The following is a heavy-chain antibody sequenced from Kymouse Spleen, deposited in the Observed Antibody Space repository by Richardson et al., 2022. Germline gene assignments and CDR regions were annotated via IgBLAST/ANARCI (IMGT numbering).Heavy chain of an antibody. CDR3: AKASDGYYYYGMDV. V-gene: IGHV3-30*18. J-gene: IGHJ6*02. CDR2: ISYDGSNK. D-gene: IGHD5-24*01. Sequence: QVQLVESGGGVVQPGRSLRLSCAASGFTFSSYGMHWVRQAPGKGLEWVAVISYDGSNKYYADSVKGRFTISRDNSKNTLYLQMNSLRAEDTAVYYCAKASDGYYYYGMDVWGQGTTVTVSS. CDR1: GFTFSSYG.